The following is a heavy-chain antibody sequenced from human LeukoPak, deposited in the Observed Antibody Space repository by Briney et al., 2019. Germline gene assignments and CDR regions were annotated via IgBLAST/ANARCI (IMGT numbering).Heavy chain of an antibody. J-gene: IGHJ4*02. CDR1: GYTFTSYG. V-gene: IGHV1-8*03. CDR2: MNPNSGNT. CDR3: ARGYCSSTSCYPQDY. D-gene: IGHD2-2*01. Sequence: ASVKVSCKASGYTFTSYGINWVRQATGQGLEWMGWMNPNSGNTGYAQKFQGRVTITRNTSISTAYMELSSLRSEDTAVYYCARGYCSSTSCYPQDYWGQGTLVTVSS.